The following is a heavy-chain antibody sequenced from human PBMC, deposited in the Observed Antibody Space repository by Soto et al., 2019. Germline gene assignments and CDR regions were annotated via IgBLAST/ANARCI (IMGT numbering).Heavy chain of an antibody. CDR2: ISSSSSYI. CDR3: ARDRMVRGVMLNYYYGMDV. Sequence: EVQLVESGGGLVKPGGSLRLSCAASGFTFSSYSMNWVRQAPGKGLEWVSSISSSSSYIYYADSVKGRFTISRDNAKNSLYLQINSLRAEDTAVYYCARDRMVRGVMLNYYYGMDVWGQGTTVTVSS. CDR1: GFTFSSYS. V-gene: IGHV3-21*01. J-gene: IGHJ6*02. D-gene: IGHD3-10*01.